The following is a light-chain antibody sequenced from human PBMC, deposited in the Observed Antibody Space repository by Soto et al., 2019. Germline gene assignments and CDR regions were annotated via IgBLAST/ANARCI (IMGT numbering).Light chain of an antibody. CDR2: GAS. CDR1: QSVGSN. J-gene: IGKJ1*01. Sequence: EIVLTQSPATLSVSPGERATLSCRASQSVGSNLAWYQQNPGQAPRVLIYGASTRATGIPARFSGSGSGTEFALTISSLQSEDFAVYHCQHYNNGSPTWTFGQGTKVEVK. V-gene: IGKV3-15*01. CDR3: QHYNNGSPTWT.